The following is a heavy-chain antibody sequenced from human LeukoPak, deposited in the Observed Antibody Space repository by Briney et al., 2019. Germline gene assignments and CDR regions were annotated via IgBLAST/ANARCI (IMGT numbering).Heavy chain of an antibody. J-gene: IGHJ6*02. V-gene: IGHV1-69*13. CDR2: IIPIFGTA. D-gene: IGHD3-3*01. CDR3: ARDYVIFGVVQYYYYGMDV. Sequence: ASVKVSCKASGGTFSSYAISWVRQAPGQGLEWMGGIIPIFGTANYAQKFQGRVTITADESTSTAYMELSSLRSEDTAVYYCARDYVIFGVVQYYYYGMDVWGQGTTVTVSS. CDR1: GGTFSSYA.